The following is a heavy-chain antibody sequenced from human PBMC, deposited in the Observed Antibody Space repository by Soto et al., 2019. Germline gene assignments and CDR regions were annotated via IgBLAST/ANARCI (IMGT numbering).Heavy chain of an antibody. J-gene: IGHJ3*02. V-gene: IGHV1-2*02. CDR3: AREPMVRAAHGFDI. D-gene: IGHD3-10*01. Sequence: ASVKVSCKASGYTFTGHYIHWVRRAPGQGLEWMGWINPNSVGTNYAQKFQGRVTMTRDTSISTAYMELSRLRSDDTAVYDCAREPMVRAAHGFDIWGQGTMVTVSS. CDR2: INPNSVGT. CDR1: GYTFTGHY.